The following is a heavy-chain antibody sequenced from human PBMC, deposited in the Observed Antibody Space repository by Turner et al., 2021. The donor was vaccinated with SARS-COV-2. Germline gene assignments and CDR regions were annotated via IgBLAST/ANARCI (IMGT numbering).Heavy chain of an antibody. Sequence: EVQLVESGGGLVKPGGSLRLSCAASGFTFSSYSMNWVRQAPGKGLEWVSSISISSRYIYYADSVKGRFTISRDNAKNSLYLQMNSLRAEDTAVYYCARWGPYYYDSSGYYPDAFDIWGQGTMVTVSS. CDR1: GFTFSSYS. J-gene: IGHJ3*02. CDR3: ARWGPYYYDSSGYYPDAFDI. D-gene: IGHD3-22*01. V-gene: IGHV3-21*01. CDR2: ISISSRYI.